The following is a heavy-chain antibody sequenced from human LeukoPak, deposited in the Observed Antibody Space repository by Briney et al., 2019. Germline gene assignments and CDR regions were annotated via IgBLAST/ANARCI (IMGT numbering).Heavy chain of an antibody. V-gene: IGHV3-23*01. J-gene: IGHJ4*02. CDR1: GFTFSSYA. CDR2: ITGSGSGT. D-gene: IGHD6-13*01. Sequence: GGTLRLSCAASGFTFSSYAMSWVRQAPGKGLEWVSGITGSGSGTYYADSVKGQFTISRDNAKNTLYLQMNSLRAEDTAVYYCAKLGSSWYPMDAVDYWGQGTLVTVSS. CDR3: AKLGSSWYPMDAVDY.